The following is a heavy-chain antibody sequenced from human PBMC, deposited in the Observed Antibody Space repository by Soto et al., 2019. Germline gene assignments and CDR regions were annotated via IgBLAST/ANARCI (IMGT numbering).Heavy chain of an antibody. CDR2: IIPIFGTA. D-gene: IGHD3-10*01. CDR3: AREGTRITMVRGVTFDY. J-gene: IGHJ4*02. V-gene: IGHV1-69*06. Sequence: SVKVSCKASGGTFSSYAISWVRQAPGQGLEWMGGIIPIFGTANYAQKFQGRVTITADKSTSTAYMELSSLRSEDTAVYYCAREGTRITMVRGVTFDYWGQRTLVTVSS. CDR1: GGTFSSYA.